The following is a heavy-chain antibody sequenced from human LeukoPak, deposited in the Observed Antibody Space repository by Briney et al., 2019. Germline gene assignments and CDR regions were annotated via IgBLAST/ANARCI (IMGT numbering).Heavy chain of an antibody. CDR3: AKLDPVAVWAFDY. Sequence: PSETLSLTCTVPGYSISSVYYWGWIRQPPGKGLEWIATLYHSGRTYYNPSLKSRVTISADTSKNQFSLKLTSVTAADTAVYYCAKLDPVAVWAFDYWGQGTLVTVSS. CDR1: GYSISSVYY. J-gene: IGHJ4*02. D-gene: IGHD6-19*01. CDR2: LYHSGRT. V-gene: IGHV4-38-2*02.